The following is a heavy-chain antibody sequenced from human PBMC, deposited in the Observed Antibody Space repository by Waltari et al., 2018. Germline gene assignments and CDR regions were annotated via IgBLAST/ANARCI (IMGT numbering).Heavy chain of an antibody. V-gene: IGHV1-69*12. CDR1: GGTFSSYA. Sequence: QVQLVQSGAEVKKPGSSVKVSCKAYGGTFSSYAISSVRQAPGQGLELMGGIIPIFVTANYAQKFQGRVTITADESTSTAYMELSSLRSEDTAVYYCASAMTYYDILTGYYPLDYWGQGTLVTVSS. D-gene: IGHD3-9*01. J-gene: IGHJ4*02. CDR3: ASAMTYYDILTGYYPLDY. CDR2: IIPIFVTA.